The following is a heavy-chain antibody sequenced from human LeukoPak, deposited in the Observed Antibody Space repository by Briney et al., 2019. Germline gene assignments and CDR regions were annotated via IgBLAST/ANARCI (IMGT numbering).Heavy chain of an antibody. Sequence: GGSLRLSCAASGFTFSTYSMNWVRQAPGKRLEWVSSISSSGSYKFYADSVKGRFTISRDNAKNSLFLQMDSLRAEDTAVYYCATSSYYYDSSAYYSVWWYFDLWGRGALVTVSS. CDR3: ATSSYYYDSSAYYSVWWYFDL. CDR2: ISSSGSYK. CDR1: GFTFSTYS. V-gene: IGHV3-21*04. D-gene: IGHD3-22*01. J-gene: IGHJ2*01.